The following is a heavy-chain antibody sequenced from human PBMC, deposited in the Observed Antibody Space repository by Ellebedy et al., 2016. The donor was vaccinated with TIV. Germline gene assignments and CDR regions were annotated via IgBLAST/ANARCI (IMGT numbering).Heavy chain of an antibody. J-gene: IGHJ4*02. CDR1: GGSISSSSYY. Sequence: SETLSLTXTVSGGSISSSSYYWGWIRQPPGKGLEWIGSIYYSGSTYYNPSLKSRVTISVDTSKNQFSLKLSSVTAADTAVYYCARYCSSTSCYFRVFDYWGQGTLVTVSS. CDR2: IYYSGST. CDR3: ARYCSSTSCYFRVFDY. V-gene: IGHV4-39*01. D-gene: IGHD2-2*01.